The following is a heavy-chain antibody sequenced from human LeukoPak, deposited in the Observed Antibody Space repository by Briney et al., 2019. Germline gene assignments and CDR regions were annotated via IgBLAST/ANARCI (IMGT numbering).Heavy chain of an antibody. D-gene: IGHD3-22*01. CDR3: ARAYQDFYYDSPDAFDI. V-gene: IGHV4-59*10. CDR1: GGSFSGYY. CDR2: IYTSGST. Sequence: SETLSLTCAVYGGSFSGYYWSWIRQPPGKGLEWIGRIYTSGSTNYNPSLKSRVTMSVDTSKNQFSLKLSSVTAADTAVYYCARAYQDFYYDSPDAFDIWGQGTMVTVSS. J-gene: IGHJ3*02.